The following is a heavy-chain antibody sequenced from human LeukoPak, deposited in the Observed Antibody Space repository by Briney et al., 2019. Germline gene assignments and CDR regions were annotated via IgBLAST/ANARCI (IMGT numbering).Heavy chain of an antibody. CDR3: TRSIVVVVAATNFDY. J-gene: IGHJ4*02. V-gene: IGHV1-18*01. CDR1: GYTFTSYG. CDR2: ISAYNGNT. D-gene: IGHD2-15*01. Sequence: ASVKVSCKASGYTFTSYGISWVRQAPGQGLEWMGWISAYNGNTNYAQKLQGRVTMTTDTSTSTAYMELRSLRSDDTAVYYCTRSIVVVVAATNFDYWGQGTLVTVSS.